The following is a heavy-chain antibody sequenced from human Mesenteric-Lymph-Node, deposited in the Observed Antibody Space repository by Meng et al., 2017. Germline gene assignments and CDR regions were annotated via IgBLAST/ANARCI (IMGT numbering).Heavy chain of an antibody. J-gene: IGHJ4*02. V-gene: IGHV2-70*01. CDR2: IDWDDDK. CDR3: ARATYYYDSSGYYYFDY. Sequence: SGPTLVKPTQTLTLTCTLSGFSLSTSGMCVSWIRQPPGKALEWLALIDWDDDKYYSTSLKTRLTISKDTSKNQVVLTMTNVDPVDTATYYCARATYYYDSSGYYYFDYWGQGTLVTVSS. CDR1: GFSLSTSGMC. D-gene: IGHD3-22*01.